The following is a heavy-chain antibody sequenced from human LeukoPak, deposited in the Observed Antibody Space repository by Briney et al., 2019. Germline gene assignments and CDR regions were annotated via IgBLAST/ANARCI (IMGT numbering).Heavy chain of an antibody. CDR1: GGSLSSSSYY. CDR3: ARELRFGDPALLNWFDP. CDR2: IFYSGST. D-gene: IGHD3-10*01. J-gene: IGHJ5*02. V-gene: IGHV4-39*01. Sequence: PSETLSLTCTVSGGSLSSSSYYWGWIRQPPGKGLEWIGTIFYSGSTYYNPSLKSRVTISVDTSKNQFSLKLSSVTAADTAVYYCARELRFGDPALLNWFDPWGQGTLVTVSS.